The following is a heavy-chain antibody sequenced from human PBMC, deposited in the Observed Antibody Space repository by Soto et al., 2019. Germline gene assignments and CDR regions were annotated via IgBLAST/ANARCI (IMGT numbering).Heavy chain of an antibody. J-gene: IGHJ6*02. Sequence: SVKVSCKTSGGTFSSYAISWVRQAPGQGLEWMGGIIPIFGTANYAQKFQGRVTITADESTSTAYMELSSLRSEDTAVYYCARDEIAAPLTLKHYYYYGMDVWGQGTTVTVSS. CDR3: ARDEIAAPLTLKHYYYYGMDV. D-gene: IGHD6-13*01. V-gene: IGHV1-69*13. CDR2: IIPIFGTA. CDR1: GGTFSSYA.